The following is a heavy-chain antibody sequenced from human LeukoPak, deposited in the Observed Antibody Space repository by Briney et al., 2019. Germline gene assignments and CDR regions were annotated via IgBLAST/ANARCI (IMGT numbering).Heavy chain of an antibody. Sequence: GGSLRLSCAASGFTFSSYNMNWVRQAPGKELEWVSSITSGSSYIYYADSVKGRFTISRDNAKNSLYLQMNSLKTEDTAVYYCTRDAWQWNGYYYYMDVWGKGTTVTVSS. J-gene: IGHJ6*03. CDR3: TRDAWQWNGYYYYMDV. D-gene: IGHD1-1*01. CDR2: ITSGSSYI. V-gene: IGHV3-21*03. CDR1: GFTFSSYN.